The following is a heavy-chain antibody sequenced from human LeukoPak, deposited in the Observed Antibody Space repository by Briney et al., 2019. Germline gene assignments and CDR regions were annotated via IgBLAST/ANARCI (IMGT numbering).Heavy chain of an antibody. CDR2: MFYSGST. CDR3: ARGGYGDYANLGQSLNFDY. Sequence: SETLSLTCNVSGGSISSSSYYWGWIRQPPGKGLEWIGSMFYSGSTYYNPSLKSRVTISVDTSKNQFSLRLSSVSAADTAVYYCARGGYGDYANLGQSLNFDYWGQGTLVTVSS. V-gene: IGHV4-39*07. J-gene: IGHJ4*02. CDR1: GGSISSSSYY. D-gene: IGHD4-17*01.